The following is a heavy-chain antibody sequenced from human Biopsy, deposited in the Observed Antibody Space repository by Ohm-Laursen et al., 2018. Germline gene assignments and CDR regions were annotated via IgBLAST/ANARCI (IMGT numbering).Heavy chain of an antibody. CDR1: GYPFSNYY. Sequence: SVKVSCKVSGYPFSNYYLFWVRQAPGQGLEWMGRINPNSGDTVFARNFQGRVTMTRDTAISTVYMDLRNLRPDDTAVYFCARMEQPHDYWGQGTLVTVSS. CDR3: ARMEQPHDY. D-gene: IGHD6-13*01. J-gene: IGHJ4*02. V-gene: IGHV1-2*06. CDR2: INPNSGDT.